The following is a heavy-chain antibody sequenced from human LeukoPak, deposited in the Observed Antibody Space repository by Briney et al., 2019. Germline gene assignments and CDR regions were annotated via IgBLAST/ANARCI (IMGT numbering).Heavy chain of an antibody. D-gene: IGHD3-10*01. V-gene: IGHV3-48*01. CDR2: ISSSSSTI. CDR3: ATSLGKRPASDGSGSA. Sequence: GRSLRLSCAASGFTFSSYSMNWVRQAPEKGLEWVSSISSSSSTIYYSDSVKGRLTIARENDKNALYQQMNSLRAEETAVYYCATSLGKRPASDGSGSAWGQGNLVNVSS. CDR1: GFTFSSYS. J-gene: IGHJ5*02.